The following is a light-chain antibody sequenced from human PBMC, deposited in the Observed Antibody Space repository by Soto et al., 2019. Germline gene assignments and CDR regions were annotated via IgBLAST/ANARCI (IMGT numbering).Light chain of an antibody. CDR3: QQYSSYWT. V-gene: IGKV1-5*03. Sequence: DIQMTQSPSTLSASVGDRVTITCRASQTISSWLAWYQQKPGEAPKLLIYKASILESGVPSRFSGSRSGTEFTLTISSLQPDDIATYYCQQYSSYWTFGQGTKVEIK. CDR1: QTISSW. CDR2: KAS. J-gene: IGKJ1*01.